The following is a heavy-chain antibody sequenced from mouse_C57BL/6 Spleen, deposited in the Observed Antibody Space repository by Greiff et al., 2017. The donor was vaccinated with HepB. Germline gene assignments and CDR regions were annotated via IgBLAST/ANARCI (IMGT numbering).Heavy chain of an antibody. J-gene: IGHJ2*01. CDR2: IYPGDGDT. CDR1: GYAFSSSW. V-gene: IGHV1-82*01. D-gene: IGHD1-1*01. CDR3: ARDYGSRGYFDY. Sequence: VQLQQSGPELVKPGASVKISCKASGYAFSSSWMNWVKQRPGMGLEWIGRIYPGDGDTNYNGKFKGKATLTADKSSSTAYMQLSSLTSEDSAVYFCARDYGSRGYFDYWGQGTTLTVSS.